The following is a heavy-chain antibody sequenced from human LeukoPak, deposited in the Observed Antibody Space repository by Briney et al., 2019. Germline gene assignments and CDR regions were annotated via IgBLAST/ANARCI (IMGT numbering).Heavy chain of an antibody. CDR1: GFTFSSYS. Sequence: PGGSLRLSCAASGFTFSSYSMSWVRQAPGKGLEWVSSISSSSSYIYYADSVKGRFTISRDNAKNSLYLQMNSLRAEDTAVYYCAVRYSGRWYLFDHWGQGTLVTVSS. D-gene: IGHD6-13*01. CDR2: ISSSSSYI. J-gene: IGHJ4*02. CDR3: AVRYSGRWYLFDH. V-gene: IGHV3-21*01.